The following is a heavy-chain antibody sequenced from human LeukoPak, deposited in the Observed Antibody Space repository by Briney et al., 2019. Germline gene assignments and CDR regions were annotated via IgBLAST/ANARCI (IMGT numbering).Heavy chain of an antibody. CDR1: GFTFSNHG. D-gene: IGHD3-16*02. V-gene: IGHV3-23*01. CDR2: ISPSGDIT. J-gene: IGHJ4*02. CDR3: AKGSDYVWGSYRGLTPYFDY. Sequence: PGGSLRLSCAASGFTFSNHGMDWVRQAPGKGLEWVSGISPSGDITYYADSVKGRFTISRDNSKNTLYLQMNSLRAEDTAVYYCAKGSDYVWGSYRGLTPYFDYWGQGTLVTVSS.